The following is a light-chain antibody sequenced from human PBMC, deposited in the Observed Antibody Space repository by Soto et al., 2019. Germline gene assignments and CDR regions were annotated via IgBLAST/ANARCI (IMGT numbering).Light chain of an antibody. CDR1: QSVSSSY. CDR2: GAS. J-gene: IGKJ4*01. Sequence: EIVLTQSPDTLSLSPGEGATLSCRASQSVSSSYLAWYQQKPGQAPRLLIYGASSRATGIPDRFSGSGSGTDFTLTISRLEPEDCAVYYCQQYGSSPLTFGGGNKVEIK. CDR3: QQYGSSPLT. V-gene: IGKV3-20*01.